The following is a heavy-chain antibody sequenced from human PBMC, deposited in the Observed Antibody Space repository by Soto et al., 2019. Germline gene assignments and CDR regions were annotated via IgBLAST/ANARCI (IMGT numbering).Heavy chain of an antibody. CDR2: ITAATGTT. CDR3: AKAKGRSNFYYMGLDV. Sequence: PGGSLRLSCAASGFTFGSYGMTWVRQAPGKGLECVSGITAATGTTYYADSVKGRFTISRDLSTNTLFLQMNSLRAADSAVYYCAKAKGRSNFYYMGLDVWGQGTTVTVSS. CDR1: GFTFGSYG. J-gene: IGHJ6*02. V-gene: IGHV3-23*01. D-gene: IGHD1-26*01.